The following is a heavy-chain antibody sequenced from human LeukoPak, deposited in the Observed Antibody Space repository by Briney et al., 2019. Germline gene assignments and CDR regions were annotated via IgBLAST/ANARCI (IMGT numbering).Heavy chain of an antibody. Sequence: SETLSLTCTVSGGSVSSGSYYWSWIRQPPGKGLEWIGYIYYSGSTYYNPSLKSRVTISVDTSKNQFSLKLSSVTAADTAVYYCARDLLNEGNHLDYWGQGTLVTVSS. D-gene: IGHD4-23*01. V-gene: IGHV4-30-4*01. J-gene: IGHJ4*02. CDR3: ARDLLNEGNHLDY. CDR2: IYYSGST. CDR1: GGSVSSGSYY.